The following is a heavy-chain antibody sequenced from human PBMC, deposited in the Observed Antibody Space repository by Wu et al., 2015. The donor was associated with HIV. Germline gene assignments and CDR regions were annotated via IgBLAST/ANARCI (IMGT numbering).Heavy chain of an antibody. V-gene: IGHV1-69*05. CDR3: ARDVIRIAPGATYYYYYMDL. D-gene: IGHD2-2*01. CDR1: GGTFRSHG. J-gene: IGHJ6*03. CDR2: IIPIFGTS. Sequence: QVQLVQSGAEVKKPGSSVKVSCKASGGTFRSHGISWVRQAPGQGLEWMGGIIPIFGTSDYAQKFQGRVTLSTDESTSTAYMELRSLKSEDTAVYYCARDVIRIAPGATYYYYYMDLWGKGTTVTVSS.